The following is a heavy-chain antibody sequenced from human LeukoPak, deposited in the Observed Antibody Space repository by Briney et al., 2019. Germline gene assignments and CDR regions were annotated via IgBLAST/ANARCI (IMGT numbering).Heavy chain of an antibody. CDR1: GYTFTSYD. V-gene: IGHV1-8*03. Sequence: AASVKVSCKASGYTFTSYDINWVRQATGQGLEWMGWMNPNSGNTGYAQKFQGRVTITRNTSISTAYMELSSLRSEDTAVYYCARGRHPYEFRNTIFGVVTGYGAFDIWGQGTMVTVSS. CDR2: MNPNSGNT. D-gene: IGHD3-3*01. CDR3: ARGRHPYEFRNTIFGVVTGYGAFDI. J-gene: IGHJ3*02.